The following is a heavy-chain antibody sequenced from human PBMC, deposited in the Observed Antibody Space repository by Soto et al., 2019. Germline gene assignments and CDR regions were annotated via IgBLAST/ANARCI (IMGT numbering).Heavy chain of an antibody. CDR1: GFTFSSYA. V-gene: IGHV3-23*01. CDR3: ASHRYSGEDGAEYFQH. D-gene: IGHD1-26*01. Sequence: EVQLLESGGGLVQPGGSLRLSCAASGFTFSSYAMSWVRQAPGKGLEWVSAISGSGGSTYYADSVKGRFTISRDNSKNTLYRQRNSLRTEDTAVYYCASHRYSGEDGAEYFQHWGQGTLVTVSS. CDR2: ISGSGGST. J-gene: IGHJ1*01.